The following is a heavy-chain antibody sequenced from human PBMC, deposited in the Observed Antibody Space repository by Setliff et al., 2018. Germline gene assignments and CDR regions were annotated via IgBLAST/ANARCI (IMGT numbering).Heavy chain of an antibody. CDR1: GGSINSMSYY. J-gene: IGHJ4*02. V-gene: IGHV4-39*07. CDR3: ARAVPRGATPDY. CDR2: IYHSGSS. Sequence: PSETLSLTCTVSGGSINSMSYYWGWIRQPPGKGLEWIGSIYHSGSSYYNPSLRSRVTISVDTSKNQFSLILRSVTAADTAVYYCARAVPRGATPDYWGQGALVTVSS. D-gene: IGHD2-2*01.